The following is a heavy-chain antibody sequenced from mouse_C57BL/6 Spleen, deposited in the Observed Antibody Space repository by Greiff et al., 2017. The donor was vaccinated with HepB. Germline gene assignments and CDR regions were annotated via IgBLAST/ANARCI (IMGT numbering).Heavy chain of an antibody. D-gene: IGHD3-1*01. CDR1: GFNIKDYY. CDR2: IDPEDGET. V-gene: IGHV14-2*01. Sequence: EVQLQQSGAELVKPGASVKLSCTASGFNIKDYYMHWVKQRTEQGLEWIGRIDPEDGETKYAPKFQGKPPIPAHTTSNTASLQLSSLTSEDTAFYYCASSSAWFAYWGQGTLVTVSA. J-gene: IGHJ3*01. CDR3: ASSSAWFAY.